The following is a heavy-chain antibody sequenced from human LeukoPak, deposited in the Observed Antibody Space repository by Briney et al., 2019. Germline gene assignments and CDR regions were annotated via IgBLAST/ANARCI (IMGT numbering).Heavy chain of an antibody. D-gene: IGHD2-2*01. CDR3: ARAYCIITNCYVDS. J-gene: IGHJ4*02. CDR1: GASISSYY. V-gene: IGHV4-34*01. Sequence: SETLSLTCTVSGASISSYYWSWIRQPPGKGLEWIGEINHSGSTNYNPSLKSRVTISVDTSKNQFSLKLSSVTAADTAVYYCARAYCIITNCYVDSWGQGTLVTVSS. CDR2: INHSGST.